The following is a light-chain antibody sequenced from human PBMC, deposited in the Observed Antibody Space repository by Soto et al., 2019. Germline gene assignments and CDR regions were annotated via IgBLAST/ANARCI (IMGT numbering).Light chain of an antibody. CDR1: GSDIGAYNY. J-gene: IGLJ1*01. CDR2: GVT. CDR3: SSFTTSYFYV. V-gene: IGLV2-14*01. Sequence: QSVLTQPASVSGSPGQSITISCTGSGSDIGAYNYVSWYQQHPGKAPKLLIQGVTRRPSGVSSRFSASKSAYTASLTISGLQAEDEANYYCSSFTTSYFYVFGPGTKLTVL.